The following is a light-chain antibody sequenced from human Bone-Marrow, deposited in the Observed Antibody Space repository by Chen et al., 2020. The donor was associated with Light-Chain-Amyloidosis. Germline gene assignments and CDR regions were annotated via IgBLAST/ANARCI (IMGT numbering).Light chain of an antibody. CDR3: QSADSSGTYEVI. CDR1: DLPTKY. J-gene: IGLJ2*01. Sequence: SYELTQPPSGSVSPGQPTRITCSGDDLPTKYAYWYHQKPGQAPVLVIHRDTERPSGISERFSGSSSGTTATLTISGVQAEDEADYHCQSADSSGTYEVIFGGGTKLTVL. CDR2: RDT. V-gene: IGLV3-25*03.